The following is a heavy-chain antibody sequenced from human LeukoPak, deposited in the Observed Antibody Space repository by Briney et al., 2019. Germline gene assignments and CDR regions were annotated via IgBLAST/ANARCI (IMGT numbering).Heavy chain of an antibody. CDR1: GFTFSTYG. V-gene: IGHV3-30*03. CDR2: ISYDGSNK. CDR3: ATTEHCSSTSCYAGIQDY. Sequence: GGSLRLSCAASGFTFSTYGMHWVRQAPGKGLEWVAVISYDGSNKYYADSVKGRFTISRDNSKNTLYLQMNSLRAEDTAVYYCATTEHCSSTSCYAGIQDYWGQGTLVTVSS. D-gene: IGHD2-2*01. J-gene: IGHJ4*02.